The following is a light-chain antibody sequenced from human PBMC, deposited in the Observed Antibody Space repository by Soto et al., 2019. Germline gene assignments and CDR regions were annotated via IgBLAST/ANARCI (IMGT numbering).Light chain of an antibody. CDR1: NIGTKS. J-gene: IGLJ3*02. V-gene: IGLV3-21*02. CDR2: DDS. CDR3: QVWDNGSDHWV. Sequence: SSELTQPPSVSVAPGQTARIACGGNNIGTKSVHWYQQRPGQAPVLVVYDDSDRPSGIPERFSGSNSGNTATLTISRVEAGDEAAYSCQVWDNGSDHWVFGGGTKVTVL.